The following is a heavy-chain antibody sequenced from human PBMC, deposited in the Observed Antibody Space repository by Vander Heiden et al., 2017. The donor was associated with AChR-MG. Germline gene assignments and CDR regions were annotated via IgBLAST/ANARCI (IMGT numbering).Heavy chain of an antibody. D-gene: IGHD2-15*01. V-gene: IGHV4-30-2*01. CDR3: ARSPAVVVAAALEPYYYGMDV. Sequence: QLQLQESGSGLVKPSQTLSLTCAVSGGSISRYGKSWIWIRQPPGKGLEWIGHISPSGSTYYNPSLKSRVTISADRSKNQFSLKLSSVTAADTAVYYCARSPAVVVAAALEPYYYGMDVWGQGTTVTVSS. J-gene: IGHJ6*02. CDR1: GGSISRYGKS. CDR2: ISPSGST.